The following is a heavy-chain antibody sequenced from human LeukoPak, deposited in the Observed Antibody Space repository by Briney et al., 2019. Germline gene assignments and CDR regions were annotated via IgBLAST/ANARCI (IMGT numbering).Heavy chain of an antibody. D-gene: IGHD6-19*01. J-gene: IGHJ4*02. CDR3: AKDRSGAVAGSDY. CDR1: VFTFSSYG. V-gene: IGHV3-33*06. CDR2: IWYDGSNK. Sequence: GGSLRLSCAASVFTFSSYGMHWVRQAPGKGLEWVAVIWYDGSNKYYADSVKGRFTISGDNSKNTLYLQMNSLRAEDTAVYYCAKDRSGAVAGSDYWGQGTLVTVSS.